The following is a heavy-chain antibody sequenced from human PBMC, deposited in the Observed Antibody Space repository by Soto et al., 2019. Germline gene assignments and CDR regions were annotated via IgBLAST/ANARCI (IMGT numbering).Heavy chain of an antibody. CDR3: AKEMWGWGYDIFGEDISFDH. Sequence: EVQLLQSGGGLVQPGGSLRLSCEASGFTFENYAMNWVRRAPGKGLEWVSSISNIGGQTYYADSVKGRFTISRDMSKKTVHLRMNNLRADDTGVYFCAKEMWGWGYDIFGEDISFDHWGQGTPVTVSS. CDR1: GFTFENYA. J-gene: IGHJ4*02. V-gene: IGHV3-23*01. D-gene: IGHD3-9*01. CDR2: ISNIGGQT.